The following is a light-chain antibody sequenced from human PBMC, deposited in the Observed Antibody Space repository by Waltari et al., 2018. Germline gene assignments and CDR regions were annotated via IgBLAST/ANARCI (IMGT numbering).Light chain of an antibody. CDR2: QDS. CDR3: QAWDNNVVV. V-gene: IGLV3-1*01. Sequence: SYELAQPPSPSVSPGQTATITCSGNRLGDEHTSWYQHQAGQSPVLVIYQDSRRPSEIPARFSGSNSGNTATLTISGTQPMDEADYYCQAWDNNVVVFGGGTKLTVL. CDR1: RLGDEH. J-gene: IGLJ2*01.